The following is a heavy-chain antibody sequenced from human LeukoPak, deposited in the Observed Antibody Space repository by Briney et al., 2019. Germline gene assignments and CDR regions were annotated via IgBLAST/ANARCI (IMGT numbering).Heavy chain of an antibody. CDR3: AKTVSNYNYGMDV. V-gene: IGHV3-23*01. CDR1: GFTFSSYA. D-gene: IGHD4-11*01. Sequence: GGTLRLSCAASGFTFSSYAMSWVRQAPGKGLEWVSAISGSGGSTYYADSVKGRFTISKDNSKNTLYLQMNSLRAEDTAVYYCAKTVSNYNYGMDVWGQGTTVTVSS. CDR2: ISGSGGST. J-gene: IGHJ6*02.